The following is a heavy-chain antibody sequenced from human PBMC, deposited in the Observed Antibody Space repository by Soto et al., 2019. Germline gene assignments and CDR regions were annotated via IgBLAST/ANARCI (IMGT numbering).Heavy chain of an antibody. J-gene: IGHJ4*02. Sequence: PSETLSLTCTVSGGSISSSSYYWGWIRQPPGKGLEWIGSIYYSGSTYYNPSLKSRVTISVDTSKNQFSLKLSSVTAADTAVYYCARSLQQEAMIVVAHFDYWGQGTLVTVSS. D-gene: IGHD3-22*01. V-gene: IGHV4-39*01. CDR1: GGSISSSSYY. CDR3: ARSLQQEAMIVVAHFDY. CDR2: IYYSGST.